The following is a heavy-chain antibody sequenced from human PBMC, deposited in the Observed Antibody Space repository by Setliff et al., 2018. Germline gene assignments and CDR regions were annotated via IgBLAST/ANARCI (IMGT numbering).Heavy chain of an antibody. CDR3: ARLAMVRGVTSNWFDP. CDR2: LYPGDSDT. V-gene: IGHV5-51*01. Sequence: GESLKISCKGSGYSFTSYWIGWVRQMPGKGLEWMGILYPGDSDTRYSPSFQGQVTISADKSISTAYLQWSSLKASDTAMYYCARLAMVRGVTSNWFDPWGQGTLVTVSS. CDR1: GYSFTSYW. J-gene: IGHJ5*02. D-gene: IGHD3-10*01.